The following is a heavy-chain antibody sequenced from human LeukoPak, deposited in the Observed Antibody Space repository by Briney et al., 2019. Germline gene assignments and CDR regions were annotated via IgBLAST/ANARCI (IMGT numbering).Heavy chain of an antibody. CDR1: GDSISRYY. CDR2: IYNTEDT. CDR3: ASSMYMANFDY. V-gene: IGHV4-59*01. Sequence: PSETVSLTCTGSGDSISRYYWSWIRQPPGKGLEWLGYIYNTEDTSDNPCLRSRVTISLDTPKNQFSLKLRSVTAADTAVYYCASSMYMANFDYWGQGTLVTDPS. D-gene: IGHD1-1*01. J-gene: IGHJ4*02.